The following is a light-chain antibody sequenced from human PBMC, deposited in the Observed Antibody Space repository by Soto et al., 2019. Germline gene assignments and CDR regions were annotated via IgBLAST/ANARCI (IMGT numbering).Light chain of an antibody. V-gene: IGLV2-23*01. CDR1: SSDVGSYNL. J-gene: IGLJ2*01. Sequence: QSALTQPASVSGSPGQSITISCTGTSSDVGSYNLVSWYQQHPGKAPKLMIYEGSKRPSGISNRFSGSNSGNTASLTISGLQAEDEADYYCCSYAASSTLILGGGTKLTVL. CDR3: CSYAASSTLI. CDR2: EGS.